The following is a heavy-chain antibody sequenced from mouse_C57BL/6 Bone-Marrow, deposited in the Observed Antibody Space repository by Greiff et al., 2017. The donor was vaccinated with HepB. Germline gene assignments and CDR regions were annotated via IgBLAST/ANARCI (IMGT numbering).Heavy chain of an antibody. CDR3: ARYPSYYSIPWFAY. CDR1: GYTFTDYY. J-gene: IGHJ3*01. D-gene: IGHD2-5*01. Sequence: VKVVESGPELVKPGASVKISCKASGYTFTDYYINWVKQRPGQGLEWIGWIFPGSGSTYYNEKFKGKATLTVDKSSSTAYMLLSSLTSEDSAVYFCARYPSYYSIPWFAYWGQGTLVTVSA. V-gene: IGHV1-75*01. CDR2: IFPGSGST.